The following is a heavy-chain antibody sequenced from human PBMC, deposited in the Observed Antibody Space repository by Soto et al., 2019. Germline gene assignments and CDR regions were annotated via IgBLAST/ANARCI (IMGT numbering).Heavy chain of an antibody. CDR3: ARPIITYSSGYYYFHF. CDR2: IIPLFGTA. V-gene: IGHV1-69*01. D-gene: IGHD6-19*01. J-gene: IGHJ4*02. CDR1: GGTFSTYA. Sequence: QVQLEQSGAEVKQPGSSVRVSCKTSGGTFSTYAINWVRQAPGQGLEWMGAIIPLFGTADYSQKFQGRVTITADESTSTASRELSSLRSDDTAVYFSARPIITYSSGYYYFHFWGQGTLVTVSS.